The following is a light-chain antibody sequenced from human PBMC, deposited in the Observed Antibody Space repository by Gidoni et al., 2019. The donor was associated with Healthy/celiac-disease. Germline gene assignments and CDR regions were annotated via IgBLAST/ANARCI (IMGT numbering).Light chain of an antibody. CDR3: AAWDDSLNGHVV. J-gene: IGLJ2*01. CDR1: SSNIGSNT. CDR2: SNK. Sequence: QSVLTQPPSASGTPGQRVTISCSGSSSNIGSNTVNWYQQLPGTAPKLLLYSNKQRPSGVPDRFSGSKSGTSASLAISGLQSEDEADYYCAAWDDSLNGHVVFGGGTKLTVL. V-gene: IGLV1-44*01.